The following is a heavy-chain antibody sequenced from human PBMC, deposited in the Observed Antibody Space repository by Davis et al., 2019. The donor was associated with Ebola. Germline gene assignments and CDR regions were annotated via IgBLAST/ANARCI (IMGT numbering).Heavy chain of an antibody. CDR2: MSDDGSKE. V-gene: IGHV3-30*03. Sequence: PGGPLRLSCVVSGFTLGSYGVHWVRQAPGKGLEWVAVMSDDGSKEYYLDSVKGRFTISRDHSKNTVFLQMNSLRVDDTAVYYCVRDTWNDGQGGFDPWGQGTRVTVFS. CDR1: GFTLGSYG. CDR3: VRDTWNDGQGGFDP. J-gene: IGHJ5*02. D-gene: IGHD1-1*01.